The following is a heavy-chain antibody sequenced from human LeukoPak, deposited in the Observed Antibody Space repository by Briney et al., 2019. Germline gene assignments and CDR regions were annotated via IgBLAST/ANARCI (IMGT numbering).Heavy chain of an antibody. CDR3: AGQLDSSGYYFFDY. J-gene: IGHJ4*02. Sequence: ASVKVSCKASGGTFSSYAISWVRQAPGQGLEWVGGIIPIFGTANYAQKFQGRVTITADESTSTAYMELSSLRSEDTAVYYCAGQLDSSGYYFFDYWGQGTLVTVSS. V-gene: IGHV1-69*13. CDR2: IIPIFGTA. D-gene: IGHD3-22*01. CDR1: GGTFSSYA.